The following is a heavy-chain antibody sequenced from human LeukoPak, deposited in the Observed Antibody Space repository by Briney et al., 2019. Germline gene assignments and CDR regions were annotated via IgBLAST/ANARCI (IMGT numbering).Heavy chain of an antibody. Sequence: GGSLRLSCTVSGITVSSNSMSWVRQAPGRGLEWVSFIYSDNTHYSDSVKGRFTISRDNSKNTLYLQMNSLRAEDTAVYYCARRAGAYSHPYDYWGQGTLVTVSS. V-gene: IGHV3-53*01. CDR2: IYSDNT. CDR1: GITVSSNS. J-gene: IGHJ4*02. D-gene: IGHD4/OR15-4a*01. CDR3: ARRAGAYSHPYDY.